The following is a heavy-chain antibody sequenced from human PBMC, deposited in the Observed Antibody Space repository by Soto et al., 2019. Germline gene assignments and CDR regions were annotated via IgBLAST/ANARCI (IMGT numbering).Heavy chain of an antibody. Sequence: SETLSLTCTVSGGSISSYYWSWIRQPPGKGLEWIGYIYYSGSTNYNPSLKSRVTISVDTSKNQFSLKLSSVTAADTAVYYCARVGYGDVFSYFDYWGQGTLVTAPQ. J-gene: IGHJ4*02. CDR3: ARVGYGDVFSYFDY. V-gene: IGHV4-59*01. D-gene: IGHD4-17*01. CDR2: IYYSGST. CDR1: GGSISSYY.